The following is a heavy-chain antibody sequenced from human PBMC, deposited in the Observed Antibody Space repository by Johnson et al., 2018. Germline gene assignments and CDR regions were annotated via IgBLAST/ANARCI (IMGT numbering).Heavy chain of an antibody. Sequence: VQLVQSGGGLVQXGGSXRLXCAASGFTFSSYWMTWVRRAPGKGLEWVANIRQAGSEKHYVDSVKGRFTISRDNAKNSGYLQMNSLRAEDTAVYYCARAMDVWGQGTTVTVSS. CDR3: ARAMDV. V-gene: IGHV3-7*01. J-gene: IGHJ6*02. CDR2: IRQAGSEK. CDR1: GFTFSSYW.